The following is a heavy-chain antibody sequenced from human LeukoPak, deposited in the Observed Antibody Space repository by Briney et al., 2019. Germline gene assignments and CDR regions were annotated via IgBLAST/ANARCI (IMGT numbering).Heavy chain of an antibody. Sequence: PSETLSLTCTVSGGSISSYYWSWIRQPPGKGLEWIGYIYYSGSTNYNPSLKSRVTISVDTSKNQFSLKLSSVTAADTAVYYCARGGLRITIFGVVINDAFDIWGQGTMVTVSS. CDR2: IYYSGST. V-gene: IGHV4-59*12. CDR1: GGSISSYY. J-gene: IGHJ3*02. CDR3: ARGGLRITIFGVVINDAFDI. D-gene: IGHD3-3*01.